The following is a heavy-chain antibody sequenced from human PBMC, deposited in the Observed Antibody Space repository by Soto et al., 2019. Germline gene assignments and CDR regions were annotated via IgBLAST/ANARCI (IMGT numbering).Heavy chain of an antibody. CDR1: GYTFTSYY. D-gene: IGHD2-15*01. CDR3: ARGGGYCSGGSCYSKNYYYYYYMDV. V-gene: IGHV1-46*01. Sequence: ASVKVSCKASGYTFTSYYMHWVRQAPGQGLEWMGIINPSGGSTNYAQKFQGRVTMTRDTSISTAYMELSRLRSDDTAVYYCARGGGYCSGGSCYSKNYYYYYYMDVWGKGTTVTVSS. CDR2: INPSGGST. J-gene: IGHJ6*03.